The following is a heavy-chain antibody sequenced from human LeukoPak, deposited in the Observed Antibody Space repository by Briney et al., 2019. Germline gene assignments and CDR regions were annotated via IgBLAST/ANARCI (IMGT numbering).Heavy chain of an antibody. Sequence: GESLKISCKSSGYSFTTHWIGWVRQTPEKGLEWMGIIYPGDSDTRYSPSFQGQVTISADKSISTAYLQWSSLKASDTAMYYCARQSGIAANYYYMDVWGKGTTGTVSS. D-gene: IGHD6-13*01. V-gene: IGHV5-51*01. CDR3: ARQSGIAANYYYMDV. J-gene: IGHJ6*03. CDR1: GYSFTTHW. CDR2: IYPGDSDT.